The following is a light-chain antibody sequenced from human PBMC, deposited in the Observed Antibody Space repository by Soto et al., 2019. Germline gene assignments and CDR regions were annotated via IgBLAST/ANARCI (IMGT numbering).Light chain of an antibody. CDR1: SSNIGSNK. V-gene: IGLV1-44*01. CDR3: VTWDDSLDGGV. Sequence: QSVLTQPPSASGTPGQRVTISCSGSSSNIGSNKVNWYQQLPGTAPKLLIHSNNQRPAGVPDRFSGSESGTSASLAISGLQPDDEANYYCVTWDDSLDGGVFGGGTKLTVL. CDR2: SNN. J-gene: IGLJ3*02.